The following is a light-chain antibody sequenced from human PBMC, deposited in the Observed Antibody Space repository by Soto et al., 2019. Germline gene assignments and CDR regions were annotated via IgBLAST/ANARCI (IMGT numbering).Light chain of an antibody. CDR2: RAS. CDR1: QSISSW. J-gene: IGKJ1*01. CDR3: QHYVSFSSWT. Sequence: DIQMTQSPSTLSASVGDRVTITCRASQSISSWLAWYQQKPGKTPKLLIYRASTSESGVPSRFSGSGSGTEFTLTISSLLPDDFATYYCQHYVSFSSWTFGQGTKVEVK. V-gene: IGKV1-5*03.